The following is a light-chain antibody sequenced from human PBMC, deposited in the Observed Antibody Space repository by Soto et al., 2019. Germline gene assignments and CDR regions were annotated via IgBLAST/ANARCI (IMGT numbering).Light chain of an antibody. V-gene: IGKV1-5*01. CDR3: QQYDYSRT. CDR1: QNVSTS. CDR2: DVS. Sequence: DIQMTQPPSTLSASVGDSVTITFRASQNVSTSLAWYQHKPGEAPKLLMFDVSNLESGVPSRFSGSGSGTEFTLSISSLHSDDFATYYCQQYDYSRTFGQGTKVDIK. J-gene: IGKJ1*01.